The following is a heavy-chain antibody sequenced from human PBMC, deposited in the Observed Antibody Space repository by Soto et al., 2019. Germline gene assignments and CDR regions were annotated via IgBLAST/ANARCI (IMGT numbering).Heavy chain of an antibody. CDR1: GDTISTGGYT. CDR2: TYHSGNP. Sequence: SETLSLTCDVSGDTISTGGYTWAWIRQPPGKALEWVGHTYHSGNPYYNPSLKSRVIISVDRSKNQFSLKVSSVTAADTAVYYCARHLTYCSAGSCYSDFPYYGMDVWGQGTTVTVSS. D-gene: IGHD2-15*01. CDR3: ARHLTYCSAGSCYSDFPYYGMDV. V-gene: IGHV4-30-2*01. J-gene: IGHJ6*02.